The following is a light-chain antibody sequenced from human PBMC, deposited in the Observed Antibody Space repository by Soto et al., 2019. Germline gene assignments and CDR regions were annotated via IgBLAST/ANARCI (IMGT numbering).Light chain of an antibody. CDR2: EVS. J-gene: IGLJ3*02. Sequence: QSALTQPASVSGSPGQSITIPCTGTSRDVGGYNYVFWYQQHPGKAPKLMIYEVSNRPSGVSNRFSGSKSGNTASLTISGLQAEDEADYYCSSYTSSSTLVFGGGTKLTVL. CDR1: SRDVGGYNY. CDR3: SSYTSSSTLV. V-gene: IGLV2-14*01.